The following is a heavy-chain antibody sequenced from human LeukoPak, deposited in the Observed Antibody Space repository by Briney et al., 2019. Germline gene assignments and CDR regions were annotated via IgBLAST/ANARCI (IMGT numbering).Heavy chain of an antibody. J-gene: IGHJ4*02. V-gene: IGHV3-66*01. CDR2: IYSGGST. Sequence: PGGSLRLSCAASGFTVSSNYMSWVRQAPGKGLEWVSVIYSGGSTYYADSVKGRFTISRDNSKNTLYLQMNSLRAEDTAVYYCARDSSLGNSSNWYVWDYWGQGTLGTVSS. CDR3: ARDSSLGNSSNWYVWDY. CDR1: GFTVSSNY. D-gene: IGHD6-13*01.